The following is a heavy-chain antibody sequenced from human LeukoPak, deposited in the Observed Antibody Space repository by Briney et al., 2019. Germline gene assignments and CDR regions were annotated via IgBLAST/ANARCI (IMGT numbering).Heavy chain of an antibody. CDR1: GFTSSSYS. D-gene: IGHD2-21*01. V-gene: IGHV3-21*04. Sequence: PGGSLRLSCAASGFTSSSYSMNWVRQAPGKGLEWVASISSSSSYIYYADSVKGRFTISRDNAKDSLYLQMNSLRAEDTAVYYCATIPGLAGRYFDYWGQGTLVTVSS. CDR2: ISSSSSYI. CDR3: ATIPGLAGRYFDY. J-gene: IGHJ4*02.